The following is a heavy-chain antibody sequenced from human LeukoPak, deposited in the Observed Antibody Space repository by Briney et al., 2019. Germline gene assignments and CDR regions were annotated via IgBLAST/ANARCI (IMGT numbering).Heavy chain of an antibody. CDR1: GGSISSSSYY. CDR3: ARGTRRTVTTPKPFVY. Sequence: PSETLSLTCTVSGGSISSSSYYWGWIRQPPGKGLEWIGSIYYSGSTNYNPSLKSRVTISVDTSKNQFSLKLSSVTAADTAVYYCARGTRRTVTTPKPFVYWGQGTLVTVSS. J-gene: IGHJ4*02. CDR2: IYYSGST. D-gene: IGHD4-17*01. V-gene: IGHV4-39*07.